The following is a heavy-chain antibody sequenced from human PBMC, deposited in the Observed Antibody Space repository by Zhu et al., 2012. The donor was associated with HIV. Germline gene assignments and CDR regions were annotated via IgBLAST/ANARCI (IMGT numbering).Heavy chain of an antibody. CDR1: GGSISSGDYY. D-gene: IGHD1-26*01. CDR2: IYYRGTT. J-gene: IGHJ3*02. Sequence: QVQLQESGPGLVKPSQTLSLTCTVSGGSISSGDYYWSWVRQSPVRGLEWIGYIYYRGTTYYIPSLKSRVTISVDTSKNQFSLKLTSVTAADTAMYYCARKQWELLSAFDIWGQGTMVTVSS. CDR3: ARKQWELLSAFDI. V-gene: IGHV4-30-4*08.